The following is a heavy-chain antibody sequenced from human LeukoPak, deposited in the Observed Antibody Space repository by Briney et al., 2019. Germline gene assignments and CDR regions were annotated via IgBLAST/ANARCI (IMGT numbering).Heavy chain of an antibody. CDR3: ARTIVATRMLDY. D-gene: IGHD5-12*01. Sequence: ASVKVSYKASGGTFSSYAISWVRQAPGQGLEWMGGIIPIFGTANYAQKFQGRVTITTDESMSTAYMELSSLRSEDTAVYYCARTIVATRMLDYWGQGTLVTVSS. J-gene: IGHJ4*02. CDR2: IIPIFGTA. V-gene: IGHV1-69*05. CDR1: GGTFSSYA.